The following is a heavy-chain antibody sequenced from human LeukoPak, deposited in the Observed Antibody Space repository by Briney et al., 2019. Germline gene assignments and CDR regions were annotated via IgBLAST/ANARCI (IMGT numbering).Heavy chain of an antibody. V-gene: IGHV3-33*08. CDR2: IWNDGSNQ. J-gene: IGHJ5*02. CDR3: ARPPRFCSGGSCYHERYLET. D-gene: IGHD2-15*01. Sequence: GGSLRLSCAASGFTFSSYGMHWVRQAPGKGLEWVAVIWNDGSNQYYADSVRGRFTISRDNSKSTLYLQMNSLRPEDMAVYYCARPPRFCSGGSCYHERYLETWGQGTLVTVSS. CDR1: GFTFSSYG.